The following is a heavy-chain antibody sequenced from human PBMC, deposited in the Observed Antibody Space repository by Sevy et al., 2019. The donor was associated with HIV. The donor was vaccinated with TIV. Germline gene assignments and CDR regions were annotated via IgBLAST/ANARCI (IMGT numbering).Heavy chain of an antibody. J-gene: IGHJ5*02. V-gene: IGHV1-24*01. CDR2: VDPGNGEI. Sequence: ASVKVSCKVFGYSLRKLSMHWVRQAPGKGLEWMGSVDPGNGEITYAQTLQGRVTMTEDTSTDTAYMELSSLTSEDTATYYCATVGLGYYSGSSYYQGDWFDPWDQGTLVTVSS. D-gene: IGHD2-15*01. CDR3: ATVGLGYYSGSSYYQGDWFDP. CDR1: GYSLRKLS.